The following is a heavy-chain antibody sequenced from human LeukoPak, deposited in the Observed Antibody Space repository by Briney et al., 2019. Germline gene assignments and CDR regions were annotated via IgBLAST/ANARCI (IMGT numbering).Heavy chain of an antibody. Sequence: ASVKVSCKASGYTFTSYYMHWVRQAPGQGLEWMGIINHSGGSTRYAQKFQGRVTMTRDTSTSTVYMELGSLRSEDTAVYYCARDSISGSYYFDYWGQGTLVTVSS. V-gene: IGHV1-46*01. J-gene: IGHJ4*02. CDR1: GYTFTSYY. CDR2: INHSGGST. CDR3: ARDSISGSYYFDY. D-gene: IGHD1-26*01.